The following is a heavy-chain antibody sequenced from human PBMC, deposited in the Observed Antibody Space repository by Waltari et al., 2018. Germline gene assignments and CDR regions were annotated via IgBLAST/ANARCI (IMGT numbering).Heavy chain of an antibody. J-gene: IGHJ3*02. CDR1: GGTFSSYA. CDR2: IIPILGIA. Sequence: QVQLVQSGAEVKKPGSSVKVSCKASGGTFSSYAISWVRQAPGQGLEWMGGIIPILGIANYAQKFQGRVTMTRDTSISTAYMELSRLRSDDTAVYYCARETAVQAAFDIWGQGTMVTVSS. CDR3: ARETAVQAAFDI. V-gene: IGHV1-69*10. D-gene: IGHD1-1*01.